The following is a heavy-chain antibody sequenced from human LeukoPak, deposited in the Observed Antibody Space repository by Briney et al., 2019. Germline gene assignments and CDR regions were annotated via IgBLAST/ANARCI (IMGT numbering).Heavy chain of an antibody. Sequence: ASVKVSCKASGYTFTSYGISWVRQAPGQGLEWMGWISAYNGNTNYAQKLQGRVTMTTDTSTSTAYMELRSLRSDDTAVYYCARDLTYCGGDCYSFANNWGQGTLVTVSS. V-gene: IGHV1-18*01. CDR3: ARDLTYCGGDCYSFANN. D-gene: IGHD2-21*01. J-gene: IGHJ4*02. CDR1: GYTFTSYG. CDR2: ISAYNGNT.